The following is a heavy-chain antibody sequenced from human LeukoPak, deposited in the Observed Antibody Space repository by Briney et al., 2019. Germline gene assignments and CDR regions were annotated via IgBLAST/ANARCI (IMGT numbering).Heavy chain of an antibody. CDR3: ARHESGYAPSYY. D-gene: IGHD5-12*01. CDR2: IYYSGST. V-gene: IGHV4-39*01. CDR1: GGSISSSSYY. Sequence: PSETLSLTCTVSGGSISSSSYYWGWIRQPPGKGLEWIGSIYYSGSTYYNPSLKSRVTIFVDTSKNQFSLKLSSVTAADTAVYYCARHESGYAPSYYWGQGTLVTVSS. J-gene: IGHJ4*02.